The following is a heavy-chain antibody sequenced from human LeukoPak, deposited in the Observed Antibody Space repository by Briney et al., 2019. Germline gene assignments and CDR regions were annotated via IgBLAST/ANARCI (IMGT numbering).Heavy chain of an antibody. V-gene: IGHV3-11*01. CDR1: GFTFSDYY. J-gene: IGHJ6*02. CDR2: ISSSGSTI. D-gene: IGHD6-19*01. Sequence: GGSLRLSCAASGFTFSDYYMSWIRRAPGKGLEWVSYISSSGSTIYYADSVKGRFTISRDNAKNSLYLQMNSLRAEDTAVYYCARDSSGWYHYYYGMDVWGQGTTVTVSS. CDR3: ARDSSGWYHYYYGMDV.